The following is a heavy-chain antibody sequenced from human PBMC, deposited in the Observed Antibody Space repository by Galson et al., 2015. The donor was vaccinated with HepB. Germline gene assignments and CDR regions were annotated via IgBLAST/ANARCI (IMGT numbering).Heavy chain of an antibody. CDR2: IKEDGSEK. V-gene: IGHV3-7*01. CDR3: ARGYCSSIGCYSSAWY. D-gene: IGHD2-2*02. CDR1: GLTFSSYW. J-gene: IGHJ4*02. Sequence: SLRLSCAASGLTFSSYWMNWVRQAPGKGLEWVANIKEDGSEKYYVDSVKGRFTISRDNAKNSLYLQMNSLRAEDTAVYYCARGYCSSIGCYSSAWYWGQGTLVTVSS.